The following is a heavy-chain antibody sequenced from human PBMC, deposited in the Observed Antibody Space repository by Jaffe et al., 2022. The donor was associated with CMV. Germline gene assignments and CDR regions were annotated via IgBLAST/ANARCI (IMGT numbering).Heavy chain of an antibody. CDR1: GFIFSDND. Sequence: QVHLVESGGGVVQPGRSLRLSCAASGFIFSDNDIHWVRQAPGKGLEWVAVIWYDGGNEYYADSVKGRFTISRDNSKNTVDLQMNSLRAEDTGVYRCARGQTLYHGSGSFAYYGMDVWGQGTTVIVSS. J-gene: IGHJ6*02. D-gene: IGHD3-10*01. CDR3: ARGQTLYHGSGSFAYYGMDV. V-gene: IGHV3-33*01. CDR2: IWYDGGNE.